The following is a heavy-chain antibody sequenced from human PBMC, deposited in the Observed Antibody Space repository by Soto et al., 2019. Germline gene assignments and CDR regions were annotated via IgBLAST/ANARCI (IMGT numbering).Heavy chain of an antibody. CDR3: ARGGEIVVVPAALGWFDP. V-gene: IGHV4-34*01. Sequence: SETLSLTCAVYGGSFSGYYWSWIRQPPGKGLEWIGEINHSGSTNYNPSLKSRVTISVDTSKNQFSLKLSSVTAADTAVYYCARGGEIVVVPAALGWFDPWGQGTLVTVSS. CDR2: INHSGST. J-gene: IGHJ5*02. D-gene: IGHD2-2*01. CDR1: GGSFSGYY.